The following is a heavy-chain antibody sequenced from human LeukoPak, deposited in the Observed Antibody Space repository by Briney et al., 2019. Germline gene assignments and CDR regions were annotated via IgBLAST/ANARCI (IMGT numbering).Heavy chain of an antibody. CDR2: IYHSGST. J-gene: IGHJ4*02. CDR3: ASAISYGAQYYFDY. CDR1: GYSISSGYY. D-gene: IGHD4-17*01. V-gene: IGHV4-38-2*02. Sequence: PSETLSLTCTVSGYSISSGYYWGWIRQPPGKGLEWIGSIYHSGSTYYNPSLKSRVTISVDTSRNQFSLKLSSVTAADTAVYYCASAISYGAQYYFDYWGQGTLVTVSS.